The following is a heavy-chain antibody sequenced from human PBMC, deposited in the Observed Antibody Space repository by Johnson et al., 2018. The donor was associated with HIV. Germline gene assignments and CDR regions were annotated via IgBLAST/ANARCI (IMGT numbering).Heavy chain of an antibody. CDR3: ARGQGAVAGWGAFDI. Sequence: VQLVESGGGLVRPGGSLRLSCVASGFAVSGYYMSWVRQAPGEGLEWVSAIGTAGDTYYPGSVKGRFSISRENAKNSLYLQMNSLRAGDTAVYYCARGQGAVAGWGAFDIWGQGTMVTVSS. V-gene: IGHV3-13*01. D-gene: IGHD6-19*01. CDR1: GFAVSGYY. CDR2: IGTAGDT. J-gene: IGHJ3*02.